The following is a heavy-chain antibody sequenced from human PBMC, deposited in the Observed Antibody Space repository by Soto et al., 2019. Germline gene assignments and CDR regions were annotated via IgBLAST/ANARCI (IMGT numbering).Heavy chain of an antibody. CDR3: AKDRGSYFDY. Sequence: QVQLVESGGGVVQPGRSLRLSCVASGFTFSTYGMHWVRQAPGKGLEWVAVISYDGSNTYYADSVKGRFTISRDNSKNTLYLQMDSLRAEDTAVFYCAKDRGSYFDYWGQGTLVTVSS. V-gene: IGHV3-30*18. CDR2: ISYDGSNT. CDR1: GFTFSTYG. D-gene: IGHD1-26*01. J-gene: IGHJ4*02.